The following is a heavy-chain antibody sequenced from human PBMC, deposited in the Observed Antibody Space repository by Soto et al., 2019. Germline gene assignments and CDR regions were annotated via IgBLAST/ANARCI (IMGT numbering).Heavy chain of an antibody. Sequence: PGGSLRLSCAASGFTFSSYWMHWVRQAPGKGLVWVSRINSDGSSTSYADSVKGRFTISRDNAKNTLYLQMNSLRAEDTAVYYCARGNVHHGYCSSTSCYAEPAFDIWGQGTMVTVSS. J-gene: IGHJ3*02. D-gene: IGHD2-2*03. CDR3: ARGNVHHGYCSSTSCYAEPAFDI. CDR2: INSDGSST. CDR1: GFTFSSYW. V-gene: IGHV3-74*01.